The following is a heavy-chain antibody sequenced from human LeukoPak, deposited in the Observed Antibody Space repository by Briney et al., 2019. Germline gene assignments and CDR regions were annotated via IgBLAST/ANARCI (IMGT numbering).Heavy chain of an antibody. V-gene: IGHV3-23*01. CDR3: AKALNYYDSSGYYLYKTGHDAFDI. CDR2: ISGSGGST. J-gene: IGHJ3*02. CDR1: GFTFSSYA. Sequence: PGGSLRLSCAASGFTFSSYAMSWVRQAPGKGLEWVSAISGSGGSTYYADSVKGRFTISRDNSKNTLYLQMNSLRAEDTAVYYCAKALNYYDSSGYYLYKTGHDAFDIWGQGTMVTVSS. D-gene: IGHD3-22*01.